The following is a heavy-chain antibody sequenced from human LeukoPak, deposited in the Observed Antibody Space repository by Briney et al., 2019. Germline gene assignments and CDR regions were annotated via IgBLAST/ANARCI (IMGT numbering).Heavy chain of an antibody. D-gene: IGHD4-17*01. Sequence: GGSLRLSCAVSGFTFSNYEMNWVRQAPGKGLEWVSYISSSGSTIYYADSVRGRFTISRDNAKNSLYLQMNSLRAEDTAVYYCARAPAYDYYYYYYMDVWGKGTTVTISS. V-gene: IGHV3-48*03. CDR1: GFTFSNYE. J-gene: IGHJ6*03. CDR2: ISSSGSTI. CDR3: ARAPAYDYYYYYYMDV.